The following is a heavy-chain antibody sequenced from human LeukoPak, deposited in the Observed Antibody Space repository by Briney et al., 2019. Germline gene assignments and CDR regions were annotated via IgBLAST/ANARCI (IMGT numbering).Heavy chain of an antibody. Sequence: NPSETLSLTCTVSGSSISNNNYYWGWIRQPPGKGLEWIGSLYYTGSTYYNPSLKSRVTISVDTSKNQLSLKLSSVTAADTAVYYCARSVISLVRGVTYFDYWGQGTLVTVSS. J-gene: IGHJ4*02. CDR3: ARSVISLVRGVTYFDY. CDR1: GSSISNNNYY. D-gene: IGHD3-10*01. CDR2: LYYTGST. V-gene: IGHV4-39*01.